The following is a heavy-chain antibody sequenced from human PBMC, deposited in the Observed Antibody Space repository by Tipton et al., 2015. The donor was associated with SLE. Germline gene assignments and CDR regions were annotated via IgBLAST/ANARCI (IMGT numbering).Heavy chain of an antibody. V-gene: IGHV4-39*01. Sequence: TLSLTCTVSGGSISSSNYYWGWIRQPPGKGLEWIGSIYYSGSTYSNPSLKSRVTISVDTSKNQFSLKVSSVTAAETAVYYCASGTTYYYLQHWGQGTLVTVSS. J-gene: IGHJ1*01. CDR2: IYYSGST. CDR3: ASGTTYYYLQH. D-gene: IGHD1-1*01. CDR1: GGSISSSNYY.